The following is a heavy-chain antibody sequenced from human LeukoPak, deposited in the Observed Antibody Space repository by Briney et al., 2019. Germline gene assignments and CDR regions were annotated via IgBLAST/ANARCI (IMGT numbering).Heavy chain of an antibody. CDR3: ARASPNSRVMVRGVIMLHYYYYYGMDV. CDR2: ISYCGSNV. Sequence: GRSLRLSCAASGFTFSSYAMLWLRDAPGKGGEGVAFISYCGSNVYYADSVEGRLPLSRDNSKNTLSPQMSNLIAEDTAVYYCARASPNSRVMVRGVIMLHYYYYYGMDVWGQGTTVTVSS. CDR1: GFTFSSYA. J-gene: IGHJ6*02. D-gene: IGHD3-10*01. V-gene: IGHV3-30-3*01.